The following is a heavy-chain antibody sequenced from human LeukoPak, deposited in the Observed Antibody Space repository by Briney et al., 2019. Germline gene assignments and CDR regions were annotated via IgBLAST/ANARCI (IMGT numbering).Heavy chain of an antibody. V-gene: IGHV3-48*04. CDR2: ISSSGSTI. CDR3: ARVGYSYGYYYYGMDV. Sequence: GGSLRLSCAASGFTFSTYSMKWVRQAPGKGLEWVSYISSSGSTINYADSVKGRFTISRDNAKNSLYLQMDSLRGEDTAVYYCARVGYSYGYYYYGMDVWGQGTTVTVSS. J-gene: IGHJ6*02. CDR1: GFTFSTYS. D-gene: IGHD5-18*01.